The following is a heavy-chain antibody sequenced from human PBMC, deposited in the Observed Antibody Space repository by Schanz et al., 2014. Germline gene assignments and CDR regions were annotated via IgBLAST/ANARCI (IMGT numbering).Heavy chain of an antibody. CDR3: ARVTTGYDS. V-gene: IGHV1-2*02. CDR2: INPNSGAT. D-gene: IGHD5-12*01. CDR1: GYNFTAYY. Sequence: QVQLVQSGAEVKKPGASVKVSCKASGYNFTAYYIHWVRQAPGQGLEWLGWINPNSGATSSAQKFQGRVTMTRDTSSSTVYMQLSSLTSDDTAIYYCARVTTGYDSWGQGTTVTVSS. J-gene: IGHJ6*02.